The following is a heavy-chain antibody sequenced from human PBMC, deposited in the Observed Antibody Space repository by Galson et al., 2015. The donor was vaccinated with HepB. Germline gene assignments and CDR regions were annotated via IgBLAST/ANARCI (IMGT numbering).Heavy chain of an antibody. V-gene: IGHV1-69*10. Sequence: SVKVSCKASGGSFSNNAISWLRQAPGQGPEWMGGILPVFGIIDYAQKFQGRLTIAADKSTSTAYMELSSLRSDDTAVYYCARLVDTAFFDSWGREPWSPSPQ. D-gene: IGHD5-18*01. CDR3: ARLVDTAFFDS. CDR1: GGSFSNNA. CDR2: ILPVFGII. J-gene: IGHJ4*02.